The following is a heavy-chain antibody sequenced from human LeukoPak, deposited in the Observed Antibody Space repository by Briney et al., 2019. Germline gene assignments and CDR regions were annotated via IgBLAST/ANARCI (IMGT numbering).Heavy chain of an antibody. CDR3: ARAYSSGFYYYYGMDV. V-gene: IGHV1-8*01. CDR2: MNPNSGNT. J-gene: IGHJ6*02. D-gene: IGHD6-19*01. CDR1: GYTFTSYD. Sequence: ASVKVSCKASGYTFTSYDINWVRQATGQGLEWMGWMNPNSGNTGYAQKFQGRVTMTRNTSISTAYMELSSLRSEDTAVYYCARAYSSGFYYYYGMDVWGQGTTATVSS.